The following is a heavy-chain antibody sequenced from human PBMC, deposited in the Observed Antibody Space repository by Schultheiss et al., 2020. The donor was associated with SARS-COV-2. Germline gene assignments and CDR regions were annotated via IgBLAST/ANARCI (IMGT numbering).Heavy chain of an antibody. D-gene: IGHD3-3*01. CDR3: ARSSYYDFWSGYY. J-gene: IGHJ4*02. V-gene: IGHV4-39*07. Sequence: SQTLSLTCTVSGGSIRNSDYYWGWIRQPPGKGLEWIGYIYYSGSTYYNPSLKSRVTISVDTSKNQFSLKLSSVTAADTAVYYCARSSYYDFWSGYYWGQGTLVTVSS. CDR2: IYYSGST. CDR1: GGSIRNSDYY.